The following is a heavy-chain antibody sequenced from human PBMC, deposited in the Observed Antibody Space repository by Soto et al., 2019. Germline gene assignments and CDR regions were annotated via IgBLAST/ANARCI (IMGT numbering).Heavy chain of an antibody. CDR2: IYHTGST. D-gene: IGHD1-1*01. Sequence: SETLSLTCSVSGGSISTVGHYWTWMRQAPGKGLEWIGSIYHTGSTYYSKSLRSRLTMSVDTSKSQFSLRLSSVTAADTAVYYCARATGTLRSRNCDYWGQGSLVTVSS. V-gene: IGHV4-31*03. CDR3: ARATGTLRSRNCDY. J-gene: IGHJ4*02. CDR1: GGSISTVGHY.